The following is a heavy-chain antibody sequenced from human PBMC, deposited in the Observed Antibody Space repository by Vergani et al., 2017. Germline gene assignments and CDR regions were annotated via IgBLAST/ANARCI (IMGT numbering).Heavy chain of an antibody. Sequence: VQLLESGGSLKQPGGSVRLSCAASGFTFSDYYMSWIRQAPGQGLEWVSYISSSGNTIYYADSVKGRFTISRDNAKNSLYLQMNSLRAEDTAVYYCSRDFPGEHWFDPWGQGTLVTVSS. CDR1: GFTFSDYY. V-gene: IGHV3-11*04. CDR3: SRDFPGEHWFDP. CDR2: ISSSGNTI. D-gene: IGHD2-21*01. J-gene: IGHJ5*02.